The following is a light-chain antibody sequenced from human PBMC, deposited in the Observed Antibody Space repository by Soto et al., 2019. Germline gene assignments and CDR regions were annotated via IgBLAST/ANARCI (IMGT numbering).Light chain of an antibody. CDR2: GVS. CDR1: QSVGSTY. Sequence: EIVLTQSPGTLSLSPGERATLSCRASQSVGSTYFAWYQQKPGQAPKLLIYGVSSRATGIPDRFSCSGSGTDFTLTISRLEPEDFPVYYFHHYCTSPLTVGPGTNVDI. J-gene: IGKJ3*01. CDR3: HHYCTSPLT. V-gene: IGKV3-20*01.